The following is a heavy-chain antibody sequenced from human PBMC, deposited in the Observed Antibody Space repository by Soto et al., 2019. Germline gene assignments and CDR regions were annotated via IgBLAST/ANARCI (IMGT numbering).Heavy chain of an antibody. CDR3: ARGSPSGLRENPISGDV. D-gene: IGHD2-21*01. J-gene: IGHJ6*02. CDR1: GFTFSTYG. Sequence: QVQLVESGGGVVQPGRSLRLSCAASGFTFSTYGMHWVRQAPGKGLEWVAVIWYDGSNKYYADSVKGRFTISRDNSKNTRYLQMNSLRAEDTAVYFCARGSPSGLRENPISGDVWGQGTTVTVSS. CDR2: IWYDGSNK. V-gene: IGHV3-33*01.